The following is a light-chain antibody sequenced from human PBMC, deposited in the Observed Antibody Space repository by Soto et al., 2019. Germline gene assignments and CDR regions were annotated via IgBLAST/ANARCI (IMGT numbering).Light chain of an antibody. CDR1: QSISSTY. V-gene: IGKV3-20*01. CDR3: QQYFGSLYT. J-gene: IGKJ2*01. CDR2: AAS. Sequence: RVLAQSPGTLSLFPGEGATLSCRTSQSISSTYLAWYQQITGQDPRPLIYAASSRATGIPDRFSVSVSGKHFTLTSSRLEREDFALYYCQQYFGSLYTSGQGTKLAIK.